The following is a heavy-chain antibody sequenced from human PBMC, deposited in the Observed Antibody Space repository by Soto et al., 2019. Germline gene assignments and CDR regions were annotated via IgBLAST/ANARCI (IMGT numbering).Heavy chain of an antibody. V-gene: IGHV3-73*01. D-gene: IGHD2-2*01. CDR2: IRSKANSYAT. CDR3: TRLRDYLGYCSSTSCYRSTWWFDP. CDR1: GFTFSGSA. Sequence: GGSLRLSCXASGFTFSGSAMHWVRQASGKGLEWVGRIRSKANSYATAYAASVKGRFTISRDDSKNTAYLQMNSLKTEDTAVYYCTRLRDYLGYCSSTSCYRSTWWFDPWGQGTLVTVSS. J-gene: IGHJ5*02.